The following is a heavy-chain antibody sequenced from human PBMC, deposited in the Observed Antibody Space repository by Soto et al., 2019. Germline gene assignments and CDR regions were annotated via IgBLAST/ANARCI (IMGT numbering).Heavy chain of an antibody. CDR3: AHRSGFGEQSAWFDP. CDR1: GFSLRTSGVG. D-gene: IGHD3-10*01. V-gene: IGHV2-5*01. Sequence: SGPTLVNRTQTLTLTCTFSGFSLRTSGVGVGWIRQPPGKALGWLALIYWNDDKRYRPSLESRLTITKDTSKNQVVLTMTNRDPVDTATYYCAHRSGFGEQSAWFDPWGQGALVTVSS. CDR2: IYWNDDK. J-gene: IGHJ5*02.